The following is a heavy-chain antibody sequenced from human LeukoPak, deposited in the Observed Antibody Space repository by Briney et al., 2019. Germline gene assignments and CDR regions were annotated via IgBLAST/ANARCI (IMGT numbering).Heavy chain of an antibody. CDR1: GFTFSRYA. D-gene: IGHD3-16*01. CDR3: VKTMMTFGGVIRTDAFDI. V-gene: IGHV3-64D*06. J-gene: IGHJ3*02. Sequence: GGSLRLSCSASGFTFSRYAMRWVRQAPGRGLEYVSGINNNGGRTYYSDSVKAGFTISRDNSKNTLFLQMTSLRAEDTAVYYCVKTMMTFGGVIRTDAFDIWGQGTMVTVSS. CDR2: INNNGGRT.